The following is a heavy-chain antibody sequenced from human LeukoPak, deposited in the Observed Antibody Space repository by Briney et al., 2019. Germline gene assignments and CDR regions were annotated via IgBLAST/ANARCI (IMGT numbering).Heavy chain of an antibody. D-gene: IGHD6-13*01. CDR1: GGTFSSYA. V-gene: IGHV1-69*13. CDR3: ARAVIAAAGKSYYYYMDV. CDR2: IIPIFGTA. J-gene: IGHJ6*03. Sequence: ASVKVSCKASGGTFSSYAISWVRQAPGQGLEWMGGIIPIFGTANYAQKFQGRVTITADESTSTAYMELSSLRSEDTAVYYCARAVIAAAGKSYYYYMDVWGKGTTVTVSS.